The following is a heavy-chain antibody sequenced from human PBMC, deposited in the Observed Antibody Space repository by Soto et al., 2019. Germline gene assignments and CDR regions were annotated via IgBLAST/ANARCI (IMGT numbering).Heavy chain of an antibody. CDR1: GFTFSSYG. V-gene: IGHV3-23*01. D-gene: IGHD4-17*01. Sequence: EVQLLESGGGLVQPGGSLRLSCAASGFTFSSYGMSWVRQAPGKGLEWVSALSGSGGSTYYADSVKGRFSISRDNSKNTLYLYMNRLSPADTAVYYCAKDLLADYGAFVAEYWGQGTLVTVSS. J-gene: IGHJ4*02. CDR2: LSGSGGST. CDR3: AKDLLADYGAFVAEY.